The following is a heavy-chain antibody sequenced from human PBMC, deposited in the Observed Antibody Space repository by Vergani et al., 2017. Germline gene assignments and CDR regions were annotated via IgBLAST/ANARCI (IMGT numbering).Heavy chain of an antibody. CDR2: IIPILGIA. CDR3: ARDRGIYYGSGKVGWFDP. CDR1: GYTFTSYY. D-gene: IGHD3-10*01. V-gene: IGHV1-69*09. Sequence: QVQLVQSGAEVKKPGASVKVSCKASGYTFTSYYMHWVRQAPGQGLEWMGRIIPILGIANYAQKFQGRVTITADKSTSTAYMELSSLRSEDTAVYYCARDRGIYYGSGKVGWFDPWGQGTLVTVSS. J-gene: IGHJ5*02.